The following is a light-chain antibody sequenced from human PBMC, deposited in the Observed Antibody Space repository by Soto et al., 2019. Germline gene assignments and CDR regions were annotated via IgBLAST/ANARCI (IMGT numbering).Light chain of an antibody. Sequence: QSVLTQPRSVSGSPGQSVAISCAGTSSNFGGYNYVSWYQQHPGKAPKLMIYDVTKRPSGVPDRFSGSKSGNMASLTISGLQAEDEADYYCNSYAGSYTLYVFGTGTKVTVL. V-gene: IGLV2-11*01. J-gene: IGLJ1*01. CDR1: SSNFGGYNY. CDR2: DVT. CDR3: NSYAGSYTLYV.